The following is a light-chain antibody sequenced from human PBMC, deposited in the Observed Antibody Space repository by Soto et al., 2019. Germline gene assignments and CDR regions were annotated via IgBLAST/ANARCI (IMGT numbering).Light chain of an antibody. V-gene: IGLV2-14*01. CDR3: SAYTARSTLV. J-gene: IGLJ3*02. CDR1: MRDVGAYNL. CDR2: EVR. Sequence: QSALTQPASVSGSAGQSITISCSGTMRDVGAYNLVSWYQQHPGTAPKLIIYEVRNRPSGISSRFSGSRSGNTASLTISGLQPEDEGDDYCSAYTARSTLVFGGGTKLTVL.